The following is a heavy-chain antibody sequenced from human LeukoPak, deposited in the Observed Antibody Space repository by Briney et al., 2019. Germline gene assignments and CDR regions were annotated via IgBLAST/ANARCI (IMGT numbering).Heavy chain of an antibody. Sequence: GASVKVSCKASGYTFISYGISWVRQAPGQGLEWMGLISAYSGTTKYTQKLRVRVTMTTETSTSTAYMELGSLRSDDTAVYYCATDYGGNPRGGAFDIWGQGTMVTVSS. J-gene: IGHJ3*02. CDR1: GYTFISYG. D-gene: IGHD4-23*01. CDR3: ATDYGGNPRGGAFDI. V-gene: IGHV1-18*01. CDR2: ISAYSGTT.